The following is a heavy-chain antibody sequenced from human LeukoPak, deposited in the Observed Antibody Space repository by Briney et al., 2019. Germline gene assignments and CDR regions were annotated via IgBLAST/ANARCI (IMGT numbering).Heavy chain of an antibody. V-gene: IGHV1-46*01. Sequence: GSSVKVSCKASGYTFTSYYMHWVRQAPGQGLEWMGIINPSGGSTSYAQKFQGRVTMTRDTSTSTVYMELSSLRSEDTAVYYCARVSLRIVDIVATIPTPYYFDYWGQGTLVTVSS. CDR1: GYTFTSYY. CDR3: ARVSLRIVDIVATIPTPYYFDY. J-gene: IGHJ4*02. CDR2: INPSGGST. D-gene: IGHD5-12*01.